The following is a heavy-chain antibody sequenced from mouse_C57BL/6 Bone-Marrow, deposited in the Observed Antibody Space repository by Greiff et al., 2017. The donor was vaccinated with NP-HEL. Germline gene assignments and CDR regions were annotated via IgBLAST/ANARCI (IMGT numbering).Heavy chain of an antibody. J-gene: IGHJ1*03. Sequence: EVKVVESGGGLVKPGGSLKLSCAASGFTFSDYGMHWVRQAPEKGLEWVAYISSGSSTIYYAETVKGRFTISRDNAKNTLFLQMTSLRSEDTAMYYCARPGDYYGSSHWYFDVWGTGTTVTVSS. D-gene: IGHD1-1*01. CDR1: GFTFSDYG. CDR2: ISSGSSTI. V-gene: IGHV5-17*01. CDR3: ARPGDYYGSSHWYFDV.